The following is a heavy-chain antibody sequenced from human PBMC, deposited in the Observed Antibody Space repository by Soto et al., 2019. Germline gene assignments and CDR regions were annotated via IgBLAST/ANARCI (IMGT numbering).Heavy chain of an antibody. CDR3: ARDPSYSGYYYYGMDV. Sequence: QSQTLSLPCAISGDRVSSNSAAWNWIRQSPSRGLEWLGRTYYRSKWYNDYAVSVKSRITINPDTSKNQFSLQLNSVTPEDTAVYYCARDPSYSGYYYYGMDVWGQGTTVTVSS. V-gene: IGHV6-1*01. J-gene: IGHJ6*02. CDR2: TYYRSKWYN. CDR1: GDRVSSNSAA. D-gene: IGHD2-21*01.